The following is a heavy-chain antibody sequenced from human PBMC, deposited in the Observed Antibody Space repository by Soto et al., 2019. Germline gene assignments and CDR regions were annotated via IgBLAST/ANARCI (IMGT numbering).Heavy chain of an antibody. CDR3: ARGPLIVVVTPYYYYGMDV. CDR2: INHSGST. V-gene: IGHV4-34*01. D-gene: IGHD3-22*01. Sequence: SETLSLTCAVYGGSFSGYYWSWIRQPPGKGLEWIGEINHSGSTNYNPSLKSRVTISVDTSKNQFSLKLSSVTAADTAVYYCARGPLIVVVTPYYYYGMDVWGQGTTVTVSS. J-gene: IGHJ6*02. CDR1: GGSFSGYY.